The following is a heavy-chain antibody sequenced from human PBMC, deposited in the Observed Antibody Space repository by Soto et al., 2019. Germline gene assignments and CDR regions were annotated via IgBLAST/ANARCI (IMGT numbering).Heavy chain of an antibody. Sequence: GGSLRLSCAASGFSSSSYAVHWVRQAPRKGLEWVAVISYDGSNKYYADSVKARFTISRDNSKNTLYLQMNSLRAEDTAVYYWARDLVHMTVGMDVWGEGTTVTVSS. CDR3: ARDLVHMTVGMDV. CDR1: GFSSSSYA. J-gene: IGHJ6*01. D-gene: IGHD6-6*01. V-gene: IGHV3-30-3*01. CDR2: ISYDGSNK.